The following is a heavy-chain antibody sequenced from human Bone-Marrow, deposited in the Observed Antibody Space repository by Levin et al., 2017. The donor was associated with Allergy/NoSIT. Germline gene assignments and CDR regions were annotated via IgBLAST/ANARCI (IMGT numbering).Heavy chain of an antibody. J-gene: IGHJ4*02. Sequence: GESLKISCRASGYRFTDYYINWLRQAPGQGPEYMGWINGDRGNANYAQKFQGRVTMTRDTSITTAYMELSSLTSDDTAVYYCARDGGFFDFWGQGTPITVSS. CDR1: GYRFTDYY. D-gene: IGHD2-15*01. V-gene: IGHV1-2*02. CDR2: INGDRGNA. CDR3: ARDGGFFDF.